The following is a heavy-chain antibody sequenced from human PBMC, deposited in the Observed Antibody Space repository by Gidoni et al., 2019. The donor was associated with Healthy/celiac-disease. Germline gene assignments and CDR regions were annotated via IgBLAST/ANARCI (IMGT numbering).Heavy chain of an antibody. D-gene: IGHD6-19*01. Sequence: QVQLVQSGAEVKKPGSSVNVSCKASGGTFSSYATSWVRQAPGQGLEWKGWIIPIFGTANYAQKFQGRVTITADESTSTAYMELSSLRSEDTAVYYCARGREQWQVYFDYWGQGTLVTVSS. CDR3: ARGREQWQVYFDY. CDR1: GGTFSSYA. V-gene: IGHV1-69*01. CDR2: IIPIFGTA. J-gene: IGHJ4*02.